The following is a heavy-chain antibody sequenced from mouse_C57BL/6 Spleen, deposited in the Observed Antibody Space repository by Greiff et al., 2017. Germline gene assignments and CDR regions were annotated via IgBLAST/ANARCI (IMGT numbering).Heavy chain of an antibody. CDR1: GFTFSSYA. CDR2: ISDGGSYT. CDR3: ARVDDHEFAY. D-gene: IGHD2-4*01. Sequence: EVMLVESGGGLVKPGGSLKLSCAASGFTFSSYAMSWVRQTPEKRLEWVATISDGGSYTYYPDNVKGRFTISRDNAKNNLYLQMSHLKSEDTAMYYCARVDDHEFAYWGQGTLVTVSA. J-gene: IGHJ3*01. V-gene: IGHV5-4*03.